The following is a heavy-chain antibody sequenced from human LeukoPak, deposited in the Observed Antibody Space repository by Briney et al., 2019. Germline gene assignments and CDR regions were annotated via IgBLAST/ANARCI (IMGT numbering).Heavy chain of an antibody. CDR1: GYSIKSSYH. V-gene: IGHV4-38-2*02. Sequence: SETLSLTCTVSGYSIKSSYHWAWVRQPPGKGLEWVATIHHSGDTFYNPSLKSRVTISMDTSKNEFSLTLKSVTAADTAVYYCARDRFDYGEYEFDSWGLGALVTVSS. D-gene: IGHD4-17*01. J-gene: IGHJ5*01. CDR3: ARDRFDYGEYEFDS. CDR2: IHHSGDT.